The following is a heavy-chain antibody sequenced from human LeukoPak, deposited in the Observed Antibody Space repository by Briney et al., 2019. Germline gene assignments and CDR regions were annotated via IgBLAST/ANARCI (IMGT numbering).Heavy chain of an antibody. CDR1: GYPISSGYY. CDR2: INHSGST. CDR3: ARVCSSGRCLDY. V-gene: IGHV4-38-2*02. D-gene: IGHD2-15*01. Sequence: SETLSLTCTVSGYPISSGYYWAWMRQPPGKGLEWIGSINHSGSTYYNPSLKIRATVSVDNSKTQVSLRLSSVSAADTAVYYCARVCSSGRCLDYWGQGTLVTVSS. J-gene: IGHJ4*02.